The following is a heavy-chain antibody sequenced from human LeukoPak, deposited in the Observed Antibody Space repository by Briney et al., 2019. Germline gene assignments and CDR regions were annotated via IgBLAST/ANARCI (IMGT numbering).Heavy chain of an antibody. CDR1: GFTFSSYG. CDR3: AKDQDYYGSGSYAFDY. D-gene: IGHD3-10*01. V-gene: IGHV3-30*18. J-gene: IGHJ4*02. Sequence: GGSLRLSCAASGFTFSSYGMHWVRQAPGKGLEWVAVISYDGSNKYYADSVKGRFTISRDNSKNTLYLQMNSLRAEDTAVYYCAKDQDYYGSGSYAFDYWGQGTLVTVSS. CDR2: ISYDGSNK.